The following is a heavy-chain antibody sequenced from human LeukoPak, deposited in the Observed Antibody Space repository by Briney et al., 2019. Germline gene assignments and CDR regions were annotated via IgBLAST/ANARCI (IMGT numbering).Heavy chain of an antibody. CDR1: GGSISSSSYY. CDR3: ARAVVQGGYSYGWGYYYYYMDV. CDR2: IYTSGST. D-gene: IGHD5-18*01. Sequence: SETLSLTCTVSGGSISSSSYYWAWIRQPPGKGLEWIGSIYTSGSTNYNPSLKSRVTISVDTSKNQFSLKLSSVTAADTAVYYCARAVVQGGYSYGWGYYYYYMDVWGKGTTVTISS. J-gene: IGHJ6*03. V-gene: IGHV4-39*07.